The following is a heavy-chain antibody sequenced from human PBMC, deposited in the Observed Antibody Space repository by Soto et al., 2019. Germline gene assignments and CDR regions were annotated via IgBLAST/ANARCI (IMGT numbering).Heavy chain of an antibody. V-gene: IGHV4-30-4*01. CDR2: IYYSGST. D-gene: IGHD3-22*01. CDR1: GGSISSGDYY. Sequence: LSLTCTVSGGSISSGDYYWSWIRQPPGKGLEWIGYIYYSGSTYYNPSLKSRVTISVDTSKNQFSLKLSSVTAADTAVYYCARAPNPYYYDSSGYYASGGMDVWGQGTTVTVSS. CDR3: ARAPNPYYYDSSGYYASGGMDV. J-gene: IGHJ6*02.